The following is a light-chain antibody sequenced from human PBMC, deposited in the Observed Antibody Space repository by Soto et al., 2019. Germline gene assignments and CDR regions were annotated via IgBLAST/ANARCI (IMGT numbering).Light chain of an antibody. CDR1: QSVSNY. Sequence: EIVLTQSPATLSLSPGERATLSCRASQSVSNYLAWYQQKPGQAHRLLIYDASNRATGIPARFSGSGSGTDFTLTISSLEPEDFEIYYCQQSRNWHLLTVGGGNKVEIK. CDR2: DAS. J-gene: IGKJ4*01. CDR3: QQSRNWHLLT. V-gene: IGKV3-11*01.